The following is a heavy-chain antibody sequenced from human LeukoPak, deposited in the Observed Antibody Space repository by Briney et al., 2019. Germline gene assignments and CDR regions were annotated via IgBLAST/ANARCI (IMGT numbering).Heavy chain of an antibody. J-gene: IGHJ4*02. V-gene: IGHV4-59*02. CDR1: GGSVSSYY. CDR2: ISYSGNT. D-gene: IGHD7-27*01. CDR3: ARLRNWAWDFDS. Sequence: PSETLGLTCIVPGGSVSSYYVSLVGQRPVKGLEWIGYISYSGNTNYNPSLKSRVTISADTSKNQFSLKMSSVTAADTAVYFCARLRNWAWDFDSWGQGTLVTVSS.